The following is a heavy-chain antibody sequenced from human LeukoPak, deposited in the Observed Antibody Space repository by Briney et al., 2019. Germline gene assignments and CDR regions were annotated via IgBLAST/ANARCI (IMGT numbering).Heavy chain of an antibody. D-gene: IGHD4-17*01. CDR2: INHSGST. CDR1: GGSFSGYY. V-gene: IGHV4-34*01. CDR3: ARSVTTHLRWFDP. Sequence: SETLSLTCAVYGGSFSGYYWSWIRLPPGKGLEWIGEINHSGSTNYNPSLKSRVTISVDTSKNQFSLKLSSVTAADTAVYYCARSVTTHLRWFDPWGQGTLVTVSS. J-gene: IGHJ5*02.